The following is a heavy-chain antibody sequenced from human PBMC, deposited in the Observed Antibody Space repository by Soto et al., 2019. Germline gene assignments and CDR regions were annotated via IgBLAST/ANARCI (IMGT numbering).Heavy chain of an antibody. CDR1: GFTFSNAW. V-gene: IGHV3-15*07. D-gene: IGHD2-8*02. CDR2: IKSKNNGGTP. CDR3: TTLPLVYCTGSSCFSYFDS. J-gene: IGHJ4*02. Sequence: EVQLVESGGGLVKPGGSLRLSCAASGFTFSNAWMNWVRQAPGKGLEWLGRIKSKNNGGTPDYPTPMKGRFTISRDDSRNTVYLQVDSLRAEDTAVYYCTTLPLVYCTGSSCFSYFDSWGQGTLVTVSS.